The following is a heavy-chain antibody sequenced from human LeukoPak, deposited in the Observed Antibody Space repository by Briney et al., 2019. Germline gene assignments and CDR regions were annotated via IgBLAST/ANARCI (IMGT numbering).Heavy chain of an antibody. J-gene: IGHJ4*02. D-gene: IGHD6-19*01. V-gene: IGHV3-23*01. CDR1: GFTISSYA. CDR2: ISGSGGST. Sequence: GGSLRLSCAASGFTISSYAMSWVRQAPGKGLEWVSAISGSGGSTYYADSVKGRFTISRDNSKNTLYLQMNSLKAEDTAVYYCAKHYSSGWYFDYWGQGTLVTVSS. CDR3: AKHYSSGWYFDY.